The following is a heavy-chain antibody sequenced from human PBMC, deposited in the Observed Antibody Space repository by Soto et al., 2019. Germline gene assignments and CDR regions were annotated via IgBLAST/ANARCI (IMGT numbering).Heavy chain of an antibody. V-gene: IGHV3-21*01. J-gene: IGHJ4*02. Sequence: GGSLRLSCADSGFTFSLYSMIWVRQAPGKGLEWVASITSSSSYIYYEDSLKGRFTISRDNAKNSLFLQLDSLRAEDTAVYFCVRARSTDSRPDYWGQGTLVTVSS. CDR1: GFTFSLYS. D-gene: IGHD3-22*01. CDR3: VRARSTDSRPDY. CDR2: ITSSSSYI.